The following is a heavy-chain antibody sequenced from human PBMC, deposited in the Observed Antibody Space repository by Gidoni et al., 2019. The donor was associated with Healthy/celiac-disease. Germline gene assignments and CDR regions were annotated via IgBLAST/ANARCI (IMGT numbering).Heavy chain of an antibody. D-gene: IGHD2-15*01. CDR1: GFTFSSYA. CDR2: ISGSGGST. Sequence: EVQLLESGGGLVQPGGSLRLPCAASGFTFSSYAMSWLRQAPGKGLEWVSAISGSGGSTYYADSVKGRFTISRDNSKNTLYLQMNSLRAEDTAVYYCAKGGAVKVVAAPAYFDYWGQGTLVTVSS. CDR3: AKGGAVKVVAAPAYFDY. J-gene: IGHJ4*02. V-gene: IGHV3-23*01.